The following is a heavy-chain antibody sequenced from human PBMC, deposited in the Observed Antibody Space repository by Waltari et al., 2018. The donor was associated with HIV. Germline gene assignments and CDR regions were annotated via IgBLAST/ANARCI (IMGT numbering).Heavy chain of an antibody. D-gene: IGHD3-16*01. J-gene: IGHJ3*02. V-gene: IGHV4-59*01. CDR3: ARESTFGGYETDI. CDR2: SYYSGST. CDR1: GGSISSYY. Sequence: QVQLQESGPGLVKPSETLSLTCTVSGGSISSYYWSWIRQPPGKGLEWIGYSYYSGSTNYNPSRKSRVTIAVDTSKNQFSLKLSSVTAADTAVYYCARESTFGGYETDIWGQGTMVTVSS.